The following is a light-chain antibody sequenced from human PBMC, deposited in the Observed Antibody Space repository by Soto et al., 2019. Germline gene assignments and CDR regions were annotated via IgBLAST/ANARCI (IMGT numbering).Light chain of an antibody. Sequence: QAVVTQSPSASASLGASVKLTCTLSSGHSSYAIAWHQQQPEKGPRYLMKLNSDGSHSKGDGIPDRFSGSSSGAERYLIISSLQSEDEADYYCQTWGTVVFGGGTKLTVL. CDR3: QTWGTVV. J-gene: IGLJ2*01. V-gene: IGLV4-69*01. CDR2: LNSDGSH. CDR1: SGHSSYA.